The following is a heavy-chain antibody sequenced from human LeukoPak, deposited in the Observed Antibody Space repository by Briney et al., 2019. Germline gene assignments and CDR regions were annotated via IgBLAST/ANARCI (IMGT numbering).Heavy chain of an antibody. V-gene: IGHV3-74*01. CDR2: ITSDGGTT. CDR1: GFTFSSYW. Sequence: PGGSLRLSCAASGFTFSSYWMHWVRQAPGKGLVWVSRITSDGGTTGYADSVKDRFTISRDNAKNTLYLLMNGLRAEDTAVYYCATGGGWWSPDYWGQGTLVTVSS. CDR3: ATGGGWWSPDY. J-gene: IGHJ4*02. D-gene: IGHD2-15*01.